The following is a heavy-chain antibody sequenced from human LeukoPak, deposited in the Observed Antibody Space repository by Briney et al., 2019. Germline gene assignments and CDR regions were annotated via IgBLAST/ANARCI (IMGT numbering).Heavy chain of an antibody. D-gene: IGHD2-2*01. V-gene: IGHV4-61*02. CDR3: ASARTTAFMDV. CDR1: GDSISSGSYY. Sequence: SETLSLTCTVSGDSISSGSYYWYWIRQPTGKGLEWIGRIYTRGTTNYNPSLKSRFTMSVDTSKNQFSLKLSSVTAADTAVYYCASARTTAFMDVWGKGTTVTVSS. CDR2: IYTRGTT. J-gene: IGHJ6*04.